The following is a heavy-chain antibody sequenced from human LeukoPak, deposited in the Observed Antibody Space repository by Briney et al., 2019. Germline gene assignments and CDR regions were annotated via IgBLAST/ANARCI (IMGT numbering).Heavy chain of an antibody. Sequence: GGSLRLSCAASGFTFSSYSMSWVRQAPGKGLEWVSYISSSSSTIYYADSVKGRFTISRDNSKNTLYLQMNSLRAEDTAVYYCAKGRRDYNWNRGYYFDYWGQGTLVTVSS. J-gene: IGHJ4*02. V-gene: IGHV3-48*01. CDR1: GFTFSSYS. CDR3: AKGRRDYNWNRGYYFDY. CDR2: ISSSSSTI. D-gene: IGHD1/OR15-1a*01.